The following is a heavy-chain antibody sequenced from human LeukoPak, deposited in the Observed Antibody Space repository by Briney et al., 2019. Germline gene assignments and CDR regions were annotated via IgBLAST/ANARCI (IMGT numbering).Heavy chain of an antibody. CDR2: IYYSGST. Sequence: SETLSLTCTVSGGSISSTNYYWGWIRQPPGKGLEWIGSIYYSGSTNYNPSLKSRVTISVDTSKNQFSLKLSSVTAADTAVYYCARGGSYYAYWGQGTLVTVSS. J-gene: IGHJ4*02. D-gene: IGHD1-26*01. V-gene: IGHV4-39*07. CDR1: GGSISSTNYY. CDR3: ARGGSYYAY.